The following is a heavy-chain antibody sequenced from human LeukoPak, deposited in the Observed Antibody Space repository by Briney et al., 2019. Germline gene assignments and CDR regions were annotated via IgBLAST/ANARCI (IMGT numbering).Heavy chain of an antibody. Sequence: GGSLRLSCAASGFTLSNYAMTWVGQAPGKGGEWVSAISGYDGSTNYADSVKGRFSTCRDNSNTTLYLQMNSLRAEDTAVYYCAKEQLYSRSWYYFDYWGQGTLVTVSS. D-gene: IGHD6-13*01. CDR2: ISGYDGST. V-gene: IGHV3-23*01. CDR1: GFTLSNYA. CDR3: AKEQLYSRSWYYFDY. J-gene: IGHJ4*02.